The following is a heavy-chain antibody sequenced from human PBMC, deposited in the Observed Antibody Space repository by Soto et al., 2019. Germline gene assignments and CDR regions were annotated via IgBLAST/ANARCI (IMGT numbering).Heavy chain of an antibody. CDR2: ISTYNGNT. CDR1: GYTFTSYG. D-gene: IGHD2-15*01. J-gene: IGHJ4*02. CDR3: ATDLPGYCSGASCYYFDY. Sequence: QVQLVQSGTEVKKPGASVKVSCKASGYTFTSYGIRWERQAPGQGREWMGWISTYNGNTIYAQNLQGRGTMTTDTSTRTAYMELRSLTSDDTAVYYCATDLPGYCSGASCYYFDYWGQGTLVTVSS. V-gene: IGHV1-18*01.